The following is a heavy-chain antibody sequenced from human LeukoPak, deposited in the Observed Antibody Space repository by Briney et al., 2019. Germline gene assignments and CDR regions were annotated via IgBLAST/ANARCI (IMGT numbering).Heavy chain of an antibody. V-gene: IGHV1-18*01. D-gene: IGHD6-19*01. Sequence: ASVTLSCTASGYTFTSYGIGWVRQAPGQGLEWMGWISAYNGNTNYAQKLQGRVTMTTDTSTSTAYMELRSLRSDDTAVYYCARSRGWYGRDWFDPWGQGTLVTVSS. CDR2: ISAYNGNT. J-gene: IGHJ5*02. CDR3: ARSRGWYGRDWFDP. CDR1: GYTFTSYG.